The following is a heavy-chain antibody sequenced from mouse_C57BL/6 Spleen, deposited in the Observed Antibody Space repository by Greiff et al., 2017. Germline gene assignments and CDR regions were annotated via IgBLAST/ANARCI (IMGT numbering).Heavy chain of an antibody. Sequence: EVQVVESGGDLVKPGGSLKLSCAASGFTFSSYGMSWVRQTPDKRLEWVATISSGGSYTYYPDSVKGRFTISRDNAKNTLYLQMSSLKSEDTAMYYCARDDGYGGFAYWGQGTLVTVSA. V-gene: IGHV5-6*01. CDR1: GFTFSSYG. CDR2: ISSGGSYT. D-gene: IGHD2-3*01. J-gene: IGHJ3*01. CDR3: ARDDGYGGFAY.